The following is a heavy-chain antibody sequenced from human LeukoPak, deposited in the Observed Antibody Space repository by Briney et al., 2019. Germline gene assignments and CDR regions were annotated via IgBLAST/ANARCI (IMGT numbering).Heavy chain of an antibody. Sequence: GGSLRLSCATSGFTFSNYSMNWVRQAPGKGLEWVSYISSRTSTIYYADSVKDRFTISRDNAKNSLYLQMNSLRAEDTAVYYCARGTDTIYSWFDPWGQGTLVTVSS. CDR2: ISSRTSTI. CDR3: ARGTDTIYSWFDP. J-gene: IGHJ5*02. D-gene: IGHD3-3*01. CDR1: GFTFSNYS. V-gene: IGHV3-48*01.